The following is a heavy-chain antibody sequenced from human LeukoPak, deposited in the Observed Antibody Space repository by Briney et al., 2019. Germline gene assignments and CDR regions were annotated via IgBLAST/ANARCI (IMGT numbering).Heavy chain of an antibody. CDR2: IIPILGIA. CDR3: ARDRRTRMTTVTTPYGAGMDV. Sequence: SVKVSCKASGGTFSSYAISWVRQAPGQGLEWMGRIIPILGIANYAQKFQGRVTITADKSTSTAYMELSSLRSEDTAVYYCARDRRTRMTTVTTPYGAGMDVWGQGPRSPSP. J-gene: IGHJ6*02. CDR1: GGTFSSYA. V-gene: IGHV1-69*04. D-gene: IGHD4-17*01.